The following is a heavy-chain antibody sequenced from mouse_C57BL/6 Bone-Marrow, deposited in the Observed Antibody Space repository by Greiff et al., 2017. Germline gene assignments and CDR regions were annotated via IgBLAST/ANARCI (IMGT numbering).Heavy chain of an antibody. CDR3: AREGIITTVVRISYYAMDY. CDR2: INPNNGGT. J-gene: IGHJ4*01. D-gene: IGHD1-1*01. CDR1: GYTFTDYN. V-gene: IGHV1-22*01. Sequence: EVQLQQSGPELVKPGASVQMSCKASGYTFTDYNMHWVKPSHGKSLEWLGYINPNNGGTSYNQKFKGKATLTVTKSSSAAYMELRSLKSEDSAVYYCAREGIITTVVRISYYAMDYWGQGTSVTVSS.